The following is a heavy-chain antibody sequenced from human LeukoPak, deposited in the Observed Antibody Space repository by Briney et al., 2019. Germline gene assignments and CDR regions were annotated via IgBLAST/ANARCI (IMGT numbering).Heavy chain of an antibody. V-gene: IGHV3-48*04. D-gene: IGHD3-9*01. J-gene: IGHJ4*02. CDR2: ITSSSSTM. CDR1: GFTFSTYS. CDR3: ARSMKGPYDILTGYSTGASFDY. Sequence: PGGSLRLSCAASGFTFSTYSMNWVRQAPGKGLEWVSYITSSSSTMFYADSVKGRFTISRDNAKNSLYLQMNSLRAEDTAVYYCARSMKGPYDILTGYSTGASFDYWGQGTLVTVSS.